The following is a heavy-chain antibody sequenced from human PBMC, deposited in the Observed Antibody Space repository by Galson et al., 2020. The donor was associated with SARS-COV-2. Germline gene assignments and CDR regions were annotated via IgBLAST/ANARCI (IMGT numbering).Heavy chain of an antibody. CDR2: IYYSGST. J-gene: IGHJ4*02. CDR1: GGSISSSSYY. D-gene: IGHD3-10*01. V-gene: IGHV4-39*07. CDR3: ARRVRGVIIHPLTFDY. Sequence: SETLSLTCPVSGGSISSSSYYWGWIRQPPGKGLEWIGSIYYSGSTYYNPSLKSRVTISVDTSKNQFSLKLSSVTAADTAVYYCARRVRGVIIHPLTFDYWGQGTLVTVSS.